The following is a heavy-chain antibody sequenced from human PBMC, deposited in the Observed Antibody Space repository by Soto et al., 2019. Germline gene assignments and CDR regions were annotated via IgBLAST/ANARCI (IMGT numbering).Heavy chain of an antibody. D-gene: IGHD4-17*01. CDR1: SGSISSSNW. Sequence: SETLSLTCAVSSGSISSSNWWSWVRQPPGKGLEWIGEIYHSGSTNYNPSLKSRVTISVDKSKNQFSLKLSSVTAADTAVYYCAGHDYGDYGTPYYFDYWGQGTLVTVSS. CDR3: AGHDYGDYGTPYYFDY. J-gene: IGHJ4*02. CDR2: IYHSGST. V-gene: IGHV4-4*02.